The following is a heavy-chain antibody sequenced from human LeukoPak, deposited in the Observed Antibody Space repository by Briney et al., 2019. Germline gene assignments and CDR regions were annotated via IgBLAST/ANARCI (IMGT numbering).Heavy chain of an antibody. CDR1: GFTFTTYA. J-gene: IGHJ4*02. D-gene: IGHD4-23*01. V-gene: IGHV3-23*01. CDR3: SKSHSVTYRGYFDS. CDR2: ISNSADNT. Sequence: GGSLRISCAAWGFTFTTYAMSWVRRAPGKGLEWLSTISNSADNTYYADSVKGRLTISRDNSKNTLSLQMNSLRAEDTAVYYCSKSHSVTYRGYFDSWVQGTLVTVSS.